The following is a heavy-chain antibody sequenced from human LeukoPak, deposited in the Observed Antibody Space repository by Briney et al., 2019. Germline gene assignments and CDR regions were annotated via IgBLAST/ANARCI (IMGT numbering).Heavy chain of an antibody. D-gene: IGHD1-26*01. CDR2: IYASGST. CDR3: ARDPRGRYEDWFDP. J-gene: IGHJ5*02. CDR1: GLSITYDTYY. V-gene: IGHV4-39*07. Sequence: SETLSLTCTVSGLSITYDTYYWAWIRQPPGRGLEWIGSIYASGSTYYSPSLKSRVIISVDTSKNHFSLTLSAVTAADAAVYYCARDPRGRYEDWFDPWGQGTLVTVSS.